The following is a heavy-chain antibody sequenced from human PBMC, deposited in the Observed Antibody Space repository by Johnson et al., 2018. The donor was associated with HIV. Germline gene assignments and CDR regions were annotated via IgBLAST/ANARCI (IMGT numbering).Heavy chain of an antibody. J-gene: IGHJ3*01. CDR3: AKEGIIPTAAAVGPPVDLDF. CDR2: ISSSGGGT. CDR1: GFTFSNYA. D-gene: IGHD4-17*01. Sequence: VQLVESGGGLVQPGVSLRLSCAASGFTFSNYAMTWVRHVAGKGLEWVSAISSSGGGTYYADSVEGRFAISRDNSKNILYLQMNILRAEDTALYYCAKEGIIPTAAAVGPPVDLDFWGQGTTVTVSA. V-gene: IGHV3-23*04.